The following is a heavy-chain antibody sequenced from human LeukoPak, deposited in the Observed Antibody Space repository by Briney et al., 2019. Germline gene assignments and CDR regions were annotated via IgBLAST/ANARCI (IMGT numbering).Heavy chain of an antibody. Sequence: GGSLRLSCAASGFTFSSYWMHWVRQAPGEGLVWVSRINTDGSSTSYADSVKGRFTISRDNAKNTLYLQMNSPRAEDTAVYYCARERLTSHNWFDPWGQGTLVTVSS. V-gene: IGHV3-74*01. CDR2: INTDGSST. D-gene: IGHD2-2*01. J-gene: IGHJ5*02. CDR1: GFTFSSYW. CDR3: ARERLTSHNWFDP.